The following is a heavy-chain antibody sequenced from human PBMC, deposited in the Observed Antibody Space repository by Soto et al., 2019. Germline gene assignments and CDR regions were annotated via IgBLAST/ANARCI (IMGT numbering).Heavy chain of an antibody. CDR3: ARDTYTGGYNPSPHYGMDV. CDR2: ISAYNGNT. Sequence: ASVKVSCKASGYTFTSYGISWVRQAPGQGLEWMGWISAYNGNTNYAQKLQGRVTMTTDTSTSTAYMELRSLRSDDTAVYYCARDTYTGGYNPSPHYGMDVWGQGTTVTVSS. J-gene: IGHJ6*02. CDR1: GYTFTSYG. D-gene: IGHD5-12*01. V-gene: IGHV1-18*01.